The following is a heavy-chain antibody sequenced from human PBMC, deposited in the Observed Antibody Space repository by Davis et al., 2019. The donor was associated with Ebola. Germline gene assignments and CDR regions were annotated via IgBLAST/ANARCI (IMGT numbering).Heavy chain of an antibody. CDR3: ASGSNYQYYYYGMDV. Sequence: SGPTLVKPTETLTLTCTVSGFSLSNARMGVSWIRQPPGKGLEWIGYIYYSGSTNYNPSLKSRVTISVDTSKNQFSLKLSSVTAADTAVYYCASGSNYQYYYYGMDVWGQGTTVTVSS. V-gene: IGHV4-61*01. CDR2: IYYSGST. J-gene: IGHJ6*02. CDR1: GFSLSNARMG. D-gene: IGHD4-11*01.